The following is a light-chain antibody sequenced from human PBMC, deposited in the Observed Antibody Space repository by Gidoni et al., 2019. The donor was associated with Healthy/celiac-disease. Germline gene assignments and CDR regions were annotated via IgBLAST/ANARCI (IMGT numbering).Light chain of an antibody. Sequence: EIVLTQSPGTLSLSPGERATPSCRASQSVSSSYLAWYQQKPGQAPRLLIYGASSRATGIPDRFSGSGSGTDFTLTISRLEPEDFAVYYCQQYGSSLFIFGPGTKVDIK. CDR3: QQYGSSLFI. CDR2: GAS. J-gene: IGKJ3*01. V-gene: IGKV3-20*01. CDR1: QSVSSSY.